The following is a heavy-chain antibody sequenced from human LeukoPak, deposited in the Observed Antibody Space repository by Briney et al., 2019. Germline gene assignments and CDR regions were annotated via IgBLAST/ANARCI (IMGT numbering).Heavy chain of an antibody. J-gene: IGHJ4*02. V-gene: IGHV4-34*01. CDR1: GGSFSGYY. Sequence: SETLSLTCAVYGGSFSGYYWSWISQPPGRGLEWIGAINHSGSTNYNPSLKSRVTISVDTSKNQFSLKLSSVTAADTAVYYCARSKRRGPEDYWGQGTLVTVSS. D-gene: IGHD3-10*01. CDR3: ARSKRRGPEDY. CDR2: INHSGST.